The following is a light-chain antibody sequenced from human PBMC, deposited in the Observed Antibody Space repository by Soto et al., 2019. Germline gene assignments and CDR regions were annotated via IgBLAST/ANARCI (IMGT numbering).Light chain of an antibody. J-gene: IGLJ2*01. CDR1: SSNIGNNY. CDR2: ENN. Sequence: SVLTQPPSVSAAPGQKVTISCSGSSSNIGNNYVSWYQQLPGTAPKLLIYENNKRPSGIPDRFSGSKSGTSATLGITGLQTGDEADYYCGTWDSSLSYVVFGGGTKVTVL. V-gene: IGLV1-51*02. CDR3: GTWDSSLSYVV.